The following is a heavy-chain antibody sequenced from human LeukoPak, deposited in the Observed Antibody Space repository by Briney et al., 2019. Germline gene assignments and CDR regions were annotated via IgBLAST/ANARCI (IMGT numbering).Heavy chain of an antibody. CDR2: ISSSSNYI. J-gene: IGHJ6*03. CDR3: ARENSGSSLGLYYYYYYYMDV. V-gene: IGHV3-21*01. Sequence: GGSLRLSCAASGFTFSSYSMNWVRQAPGKGLEWVSSISSSSNYIYSADSVKGRFTITRDNDKNSLYLQINSLSDEETAVYYGARENSGSSLGLYYYYYYYMDVGGKGTTVTVPS. CDR1: GFTFSSYS. D-gene: IGHD1-26*01.